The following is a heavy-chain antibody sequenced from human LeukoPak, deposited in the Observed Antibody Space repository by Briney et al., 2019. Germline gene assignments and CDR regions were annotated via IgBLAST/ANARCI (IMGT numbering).Heavy chain of an antibody. D-gene: IGHD2-2*03. CDR2: IRSTPDGGAT. V-gene: IGHV3-15*01. CDR1: GFTFISSW. Sequence: GGSLRLSCAASGFTFISSWMTWVRQAPGKGLAWVGRIRSTPDGGATDYAAPVKGRFTISRDDSKNTLYLQMSSLRTEDTAVYYCATDLHFGYCTATSCANYWGQGTLVTVSS. CDR3: ATDLHFGYCTATSCANY. J-gene: IGHJ4*02.